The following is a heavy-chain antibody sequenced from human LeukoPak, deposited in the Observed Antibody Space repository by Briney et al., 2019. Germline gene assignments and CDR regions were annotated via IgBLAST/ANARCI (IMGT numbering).Heavy chain of an antibody. CDR3: ARGPPSGDYYFDY. CDR2: IYHSGST. V-gene: IGHV4-38-2*01. Sequence: PSETLSLTCAVSGYSISSGYYWGWIRQPPGKGLEWIGSIYHSGSTYHNPSLKSRVTISVDTSKNQFSLKLSSVTAADTAVYYCARGPPSGDYYFDYWGQGTLVTVSS. CDR1: GYSISSGYY. D-gene: IGHD3-10*01. J-gene: IGHJ4*02.